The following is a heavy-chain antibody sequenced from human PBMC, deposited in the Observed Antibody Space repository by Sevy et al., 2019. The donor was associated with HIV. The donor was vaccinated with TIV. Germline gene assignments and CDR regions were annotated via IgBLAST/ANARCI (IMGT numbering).Heavy chain of an antibody. J-gene: IGHJ4*02. D-gene: IGHD3-16*02. Sequence: GGSLRLSCAASGFTFSSYSMNWVRQAPGKGLEWVSSISSSSSYMYYADSVKGRFTISRDNAKNSLYLQMNSLRAEDTAVYYCAREPDYVWGSYRSIDYWGQGTLVTVSS. V-gene: IGHV3-21*01. CDR3: AREPDYVWGSYRSIDY. CDR2: ISSSSSYM. CDR1: GFTFSSYS.